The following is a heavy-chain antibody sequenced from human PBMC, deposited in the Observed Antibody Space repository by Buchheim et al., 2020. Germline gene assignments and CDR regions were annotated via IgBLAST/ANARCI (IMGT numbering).Heavy chain of an antibody. J-gene: IGHJ6*02. CDR3: AKDRGSSSWYSSYYYGMDV. D-gene: IGHD6-13*01. Sequence: QVQLVESGGGVVQPGRSLRLSCAASGFTFSSYGMHWVRQAPGKGLEWVAVISYDGSNKYYADSVKGRCTISRANSKNTLYLQMNSLRAEDTAVYYCAKDRGSSSWYSSYYYGMDVWGQGTT. CDR2: ISYDGSNK. CDR1: GFTFSSYG. V-gene: IGHV3-30*18.